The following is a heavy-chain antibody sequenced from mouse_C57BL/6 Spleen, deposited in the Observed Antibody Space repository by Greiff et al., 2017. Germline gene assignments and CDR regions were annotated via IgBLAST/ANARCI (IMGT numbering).Heavy chain of an antibody. CDR1: GFTFSSYA. J-gene: IGHJ2*01. CDR3: TREGTGYYFDY. CDR2: ISSGGDYI. Sequence: EVQGVESGEGLVKPGGSLKLSCAASGFTFSSYAMSWVRQTPEKRLEWVAYISSGGDYIYYADTVKGRFTISRDNARNTLYLQMSSLKSEDTAMYYCTREGTGYYFDYWGQGTTRTVSS. D-gene: IGHD4-1*01. V-gene: IGHV5-9-1*02.